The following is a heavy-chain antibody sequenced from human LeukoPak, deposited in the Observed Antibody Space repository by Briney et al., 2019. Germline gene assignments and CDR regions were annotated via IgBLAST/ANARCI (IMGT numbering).Heavy chain of an antibody. Sequence: ASVKVSCKTSGYTFTGYYIHWVRQAPGQGLEWMGWINPISGGTNYAQKFQDRVTMTRATSISTAYMELSRLRSDDTAIYYCARDREHYFDYWGQGTLVTVSP. CDR1: GYTFTGYY. CDR3: ARDREHYFDY. V-gene: IGHV1-2*02. J-gene: IGHJ4*02. CDR2: INPISGGT. D-gene: IGHD1-26*01.